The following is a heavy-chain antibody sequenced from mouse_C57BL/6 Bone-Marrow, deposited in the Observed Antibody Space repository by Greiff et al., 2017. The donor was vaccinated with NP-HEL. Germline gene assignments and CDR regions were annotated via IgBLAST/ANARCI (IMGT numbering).Heavy chain of an antibody. V-gene: IGHV7-3*01. J-gene: IGHJ2*01. D-gene: IGHD4-1*01. Sequence: EVQLVESGGGLVQPGGSLSLSCAASGFTFTDYYMSWVRQPPGKALEWLGFIRNKANGYTTEYSASVKGRFTISRDNSQSILYLQMNALRAEDSATYYCARGGWDEDYWGQGTTLTVSS. CDR1: GFTFTDYY. CDR3: ARGGWDEDY. CDR2: IRNKANGYTT.